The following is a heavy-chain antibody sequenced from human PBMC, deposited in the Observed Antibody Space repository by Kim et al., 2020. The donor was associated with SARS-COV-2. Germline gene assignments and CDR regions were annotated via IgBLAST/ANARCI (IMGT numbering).Heavy chain of an antibody. J-gene: IGHJ3*02. CDR2: ISYDGSNK. Sequence: GGSLRLSCAASGFTFSSYGLHWVRQAPGKGLEWVAVISYDGSNKYYADSVKGRFTISRDNSKNTLYLQMNSLRAEDTAVYYCAKGYRPGSTSRVAFDIWGQGTMVTVSS. CDR1: GFTFSSYG. CDR3: AKGYRPGSTSRVAFDI. V-gene: IGHV3-30*18. D-gene: IGHD2-2*01.